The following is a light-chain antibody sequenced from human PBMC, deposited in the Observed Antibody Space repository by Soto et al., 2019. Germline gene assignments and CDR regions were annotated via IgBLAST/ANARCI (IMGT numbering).Light chain of an antibody. CDR1: SSNIGSNY. V-gene: IGLV1-47*01. Sequence: QSVLTQRPSASGTPGQSVTISCSGTSSNIGSNYVYWYQQLPGTAPKLLIYRNNQRPSGVPDRFSGSKSGTSASLAISGLRYEDEADYYCAAWDYGLSCHVFGNGTKVIVL. CDR3: AAWDYGLSCHV. CDR2: RNN. J-gene: IGLJ1*01.